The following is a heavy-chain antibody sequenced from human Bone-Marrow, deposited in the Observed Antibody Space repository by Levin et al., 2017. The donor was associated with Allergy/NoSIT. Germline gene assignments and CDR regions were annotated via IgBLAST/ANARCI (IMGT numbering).Heavy chain of an antibody. J-gene: IGHJ4*02. Sequence: GESLKISCAASGFTFANYAMSWFRQAPGKGLEWVSSINDNAGSTYYADSVKGRFTISRDNSKNTMFLQMNSLRAEDTAVYYCAKDVRAARPEYWGQGTLVTVSS. CDR2: INDNAGST. CDR3: AKDVRAARPEY. CDR1: GFTFANYA. D-gene: IGHD6-6*01. V-gene: IGHV3-23*01.